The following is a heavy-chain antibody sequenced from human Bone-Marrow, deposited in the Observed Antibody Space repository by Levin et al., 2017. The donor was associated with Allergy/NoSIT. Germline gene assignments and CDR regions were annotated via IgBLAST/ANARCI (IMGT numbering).Heavy chain of an antibody. CDR2: VSGSGDTT. Sequence: GESLKISCAASGFTFSNYAMGWVRQAPGKGLDWVSSVSGSGDTTYYADSVRGRFSIFRDNSKSTLSLQMSSLRAEDTAIYFCARAVGSLDPFDIWGQGTMVTVSS. J-gene: IGHJ3*02. CDR1: GFTFSNYA. V-gene: IGHV3-23*01. D-gene: IGHD1-26*01. CDR3: ARAVGSLDPFDI.